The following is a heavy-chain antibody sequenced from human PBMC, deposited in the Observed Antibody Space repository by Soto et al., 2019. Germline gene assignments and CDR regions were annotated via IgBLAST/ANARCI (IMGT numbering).Heavy chain of an antibody. D-gene: IGHD4-4*01. CDR1: GFTFSAYS. CDR3: AREMATVRLDS. J-gene: IGHJ5*01. V-gene: IGHV3-48*02. Sequence: DVHLVEYGGGLQPGGSLRLSCAASGFTFSAYSFNWVRQAPGKGLEWLSYIGPSGSPIDYADSVKGRFTVSRDNAKNSLFLQMNSRRDDDTAVYFCAREMATVRLDSWGRGTLVTVSS. CDR2: IGPSGSPI.